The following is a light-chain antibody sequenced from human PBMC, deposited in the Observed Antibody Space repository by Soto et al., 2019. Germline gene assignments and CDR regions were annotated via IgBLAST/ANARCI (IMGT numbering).Light chain of an antibody. V-gene: IGKV2-28*01. CDR3: MQVLQTPPT. CDR1: QSLLHSNGYKY. Sequence: DIVMTQSPLSLPVTPGEPASISCRSSQSLLHSNGYKYLDWYLQKPGQSPQLLIYLGSNRASGVPDRFSGSGSGTDFTLKISRVEAEDVGVYYCMQVLQTPPTFGQGTRLEIK. J-gene: IGKJ5*01. CDR2: LGS.